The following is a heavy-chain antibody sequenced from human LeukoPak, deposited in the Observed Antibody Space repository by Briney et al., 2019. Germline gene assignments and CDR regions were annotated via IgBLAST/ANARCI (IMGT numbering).Heavy chain of an antibody. CDR1: GGSLTNSNW. Sequence: SETLSLTCAVSGGSLTNSNWWSWVRQPPGKGLEWIGEIYHDGSANYSPSLKSRVIISVDKSKNQFSLNLNSVTAADTAVYYCARANLLRGFTSGLYYYFYIDVWGKGTTVAVSS. V-gene: IGHV4-4*02. J-gene: IGHJ6*03. CDR3: ARANLLRGFTSGLYYYFYIDV. CDR2: IYHDGSA. D-gene: IGHD2-15*01.